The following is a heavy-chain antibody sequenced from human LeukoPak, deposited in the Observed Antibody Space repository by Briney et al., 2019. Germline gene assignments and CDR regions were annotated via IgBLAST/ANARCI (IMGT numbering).Heavy chain of an antibody. CDR3: ARRKRGSGSYYSHVFRPGDAFDI. J-gene: IGHJ3*02. CDR2: INHSGST. Sequence: PETLSLTCAVYGGSFSGYYWSWIRQPPGKGLEWIGEINHSGSTNYNPSLKRRVTISVDTSKNHFSLKLGSVTAADTAVYYCARRKRGSGSYYSHVFRPGDAFDIWGQGTMVTVSS. CDR1: GGSFSGYY. V-gene: IGHV4-34*01. D-gene: IGHD3-10*01.